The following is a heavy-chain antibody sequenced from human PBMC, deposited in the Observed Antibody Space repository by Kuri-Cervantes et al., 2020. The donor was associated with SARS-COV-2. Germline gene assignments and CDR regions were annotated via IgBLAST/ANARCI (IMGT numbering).Heavy chain of an antibody. CDR3: ARDKVTAIPNNYYYYGMDV. D-gene: IGHD2-21*02. CDR2: INSDGSST. J-gene: IGHJ6*02. CDR1: GFTFSSYW. Sequence: GESLKISCAASGFTFSSYWMHWVRQAPGKGLVWVSRINSDGSSTSYADSVKGRFTISRDNAKNTLYLQMNSLRAEDTAVYYCARDKVTAIPNNYYYYGMDVWGQGTTVTVSS. V-gene: IGHV3-74*01.